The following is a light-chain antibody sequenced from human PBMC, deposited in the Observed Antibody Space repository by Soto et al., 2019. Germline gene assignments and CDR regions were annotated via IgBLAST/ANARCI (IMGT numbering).Light chain of an antibody. CDR3: QQRSDLPLT. J-gene: IGKJ1*01. Sequence: EIVLTQPPATLSLSPGERATLSCRASQSVSSYFAWYQQKPGQAPRLLIYEASSRATGIPARFSGSGSGTDFTLTISSLEPEDFAVYYCQQRSDLPLTFGQGTKVEIK. CDR2: EAS. CDR1: QSVSSY. V-gene: IGKV3-11*01.